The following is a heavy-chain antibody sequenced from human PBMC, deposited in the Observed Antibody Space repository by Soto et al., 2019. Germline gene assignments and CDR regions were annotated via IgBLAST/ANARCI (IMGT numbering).Heavy chain of an antibody. V-gene: IGHV3-23*01. CDR2: ISASGSRT. Sequence: LRLSCAASGFTFNNYAMSWVRQAPGKGLEWVSGISASGSRTFYADSVKGRFTVSRDFSKNTLSLQMDSLRAEDTAVYFCGKDPNGDYVGGFEFWGPGTMVTVSS. CDR3: GKDPNGDYVGGFEF. J-gene: IGHJ3*01. CDR1: GFTFNNYA. D-gene: IGHD4-17*01.